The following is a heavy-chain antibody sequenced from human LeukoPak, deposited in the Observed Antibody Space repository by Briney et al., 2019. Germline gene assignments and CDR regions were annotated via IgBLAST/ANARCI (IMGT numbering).Heavy chain of an antibody. J-gene: IGHJ4*02. CDR1: GYTFTSYD. CDR2: MNPNSGNT. D-gene: IGHD6-13*01. V-gene: IGHV1-8*01. CDR3: ARDPYSSSWYVRSGFFDY. Sequence: ASVKVSCKASGYTFTSYDINWVRQATGRGLKWMGWMNPNSGNTGYAQKFQGRVTMTRNTSISTAYMELSSLRSEDTAVYYCARDPYSSSWYVRSGFFDYWGQGTLVTVSS.